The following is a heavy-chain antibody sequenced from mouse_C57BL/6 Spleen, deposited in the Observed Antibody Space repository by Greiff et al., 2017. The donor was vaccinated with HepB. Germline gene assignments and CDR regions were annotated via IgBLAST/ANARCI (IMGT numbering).Heavy chain of an antibody. V-gene: IGHV1-76*01. Sequence: VQLQQSGAELVRPGASVKLSCKASGYTFTDYYINWVKQRPGQGLEWIARIYPGSGNTYYNEKFKGKATLTAEKSSSTAYMQLSSLTSEDSAVYFCARQDTYYYGSRYWYFDVWGTGTTVTVSS. CDR2: IYPGSGNT. CDR1: GYTFTDYY. D-gene: IGHD1-1*01. J-gene: IGHJ1*03. CDR3: ARQDTYYYGSRYWYFDV.